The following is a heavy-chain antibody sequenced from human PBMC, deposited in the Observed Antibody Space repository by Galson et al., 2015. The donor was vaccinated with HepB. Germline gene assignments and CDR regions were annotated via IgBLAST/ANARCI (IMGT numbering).Heavy chain of an antibody. J-gene: IGHJ6*02. CDR1: GFTFTSSA. V-gene: IGHV1-58*02. D-gene: IGHD2-15*01. CDR3: AADDGNCSGGSCYWDYYYGMDV. CDR2: IVVGSGNT. Sequence: SVKVSCKASGFTFTSSAMQWVRQARGQRLEWIGWIVVGSGNTNYAQKFQERVTITRDMSTSTAYMELSSLRSEDTAVYYCAADDGNCSGGSCYWDYYYGMDVWGQGTTVTVSS.